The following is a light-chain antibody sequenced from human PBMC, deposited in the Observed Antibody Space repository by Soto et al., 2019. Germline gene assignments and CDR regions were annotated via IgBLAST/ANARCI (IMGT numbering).Light chain of an antibody. CDR2: DSS. J-gene: IGKJ2*01. V-gene: IGKV1D-13*01. CDR1: QGIRSS. Sequence: AIQLTQSPSSLPASVGDRVTITCRASQGIRSSLAWYQQKPGKSPKLLIYDSSSLESEVPLRFSGSGSGTDFTLTISSLQPEDFATYYCQQSYNSHTFGQGTKLEIK. CDR3: QQSYNSHT.